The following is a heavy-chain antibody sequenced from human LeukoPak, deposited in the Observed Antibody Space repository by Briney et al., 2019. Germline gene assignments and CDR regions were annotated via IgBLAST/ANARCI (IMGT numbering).Heavy chain of an antibody. D-gene: IGHD5-24*01. V-gene: IGHV1-69*05. J-gene: IGHJ6*03. CDR3: ARASTEMTTNYYYYYYMDV. CDR2: IIPIFGTA. Sequence: SVKVSCKASGGTFSSYAISWVRQAPGQGLEWMGGIIPIFGTANYAQKFQGRVTITTDESTSTAYMELSSLRSEDTAVYYCARASTEMTTNYYYYYYMDVWGKGTTVTVSS. CDR1: GGTFSSYA.